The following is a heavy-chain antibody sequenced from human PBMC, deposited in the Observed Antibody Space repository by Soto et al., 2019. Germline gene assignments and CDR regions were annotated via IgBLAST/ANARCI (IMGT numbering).Heavy chain of an antibody. CDR2: IYWDNDK. J-gene: IGHJ3*02. CDR3: AHRRIGSSSGSYAAFDI. CDR1: GFSLSTSGVA. Sequence: QITLKESGPTLVKPTQTLTLTCTFSGFSLSTSGVAVGWVRQPPEKALEWLALIYWDNDKRYSPSLRSRLNITKDTAKIQVVLTMTNMDPVDTATYSGAHRRIGSSSGSYAAFDIWGQGTMVTVSS. V-gene: IGHV2-5*02. D-gene: IGHD6-13*01.